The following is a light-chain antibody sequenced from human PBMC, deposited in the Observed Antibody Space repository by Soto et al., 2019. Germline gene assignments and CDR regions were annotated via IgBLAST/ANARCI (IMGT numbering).Light chain of an antibody. J-gene: IGKJ2*01. CDR2: GSS. Sequence: EVVLTQSPGTLSLSPGERATLSCRASQSVNNNYLAWYQQRPGQAPRLLIYGSSDRATGIPDRFSGSGSGTDFTLTISRLVPEDFAVYYCHQYGSSPPYTFGQGTKLEI. CDR1: QSVNNNY. V-gene: IGKV3-20*01. CDR3: HQYGSSPPYT.